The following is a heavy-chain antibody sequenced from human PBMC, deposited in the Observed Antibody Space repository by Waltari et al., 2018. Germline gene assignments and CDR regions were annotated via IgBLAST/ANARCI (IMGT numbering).Heavy chain of an antibody. J-gene: IGHJ6*02. Sequence: DVHLVESGGGLVQPGGSLRLSCAASGFTSSSHWMSWVRQAPGKGLQYVASIKQDASEKYYLDSVKGRFTISRDNAENSLSLQMNSLRAEDTAIYYCARYDLRTPWDGMDVWGQGTTVTVSS. CDR1: GFTSSSHW. CDR3: ARYDLRTPWDGMDV. CDR2: IKQDASEK. D-gene: IGHD3-3*01. V-gene: IGHV3-7*03.